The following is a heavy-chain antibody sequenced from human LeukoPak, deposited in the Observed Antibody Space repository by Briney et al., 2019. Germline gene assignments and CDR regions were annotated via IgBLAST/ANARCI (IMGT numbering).Heavy chain of an antibody. CDR2: ISDDGSRQ. CDR1: GXTFSNYA. V-gene: IGHV3-30-3*01. Sequence: GGSLRLSCAATGXTFSNYAIHWGRQAPGKGLEWVAFISDDGSRQHYADSVKGRFTISRDNSKNTLNLQMNSLRAEDTAVYYCVKDRTGTYTLDYWGQGTLVTVSS. J-gene: IGHJ4*02. D-gene: IGHD3-10*01. CDR3: VKDRTGTYTLDY.